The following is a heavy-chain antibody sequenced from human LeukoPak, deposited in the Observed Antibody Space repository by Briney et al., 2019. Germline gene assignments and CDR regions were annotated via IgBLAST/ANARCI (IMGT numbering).Heavy chain of an antibody. CDR1: GGSISSYY. CDR2: IYYSGST. V-gene: IGHV4-59*08. J-gene: IGHJ5*02. D-gene: IGHD6-19*01. CDR3: ARVAVAGTNWFDP. Sequence: SETLSLTCTVYGGSISSYYWSWIRQPPGKGLEWIGYIYYSGSTNYNPSLKSRVTISVDTSKNQFSLKLSSVTAADTAVYYCARVAVAGTNWFDPWGQGTLVTVSS.